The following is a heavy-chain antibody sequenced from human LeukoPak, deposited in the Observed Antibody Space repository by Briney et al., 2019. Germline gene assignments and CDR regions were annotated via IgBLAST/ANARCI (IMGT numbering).Heavy chain of an antibody. Sequence: GGSLRLSCAASGFTFSSYAMHWVRQAPGKGLERVAVISYDGSNKYYADSVKGRFTISRDNSKNTLYLQMNSLRAEDTAVYYCARASPKIVGATNYFDYWGQGTLVTVSS. V-gene: IGHV3-30-3*01. J-gene: IGHJ4*02. CDR3: ARASPKIVGATNYFDY. D-gene: IGHD1-26*01. CDR1: GFTFSSYA. CDR2: ISYDGSNK.